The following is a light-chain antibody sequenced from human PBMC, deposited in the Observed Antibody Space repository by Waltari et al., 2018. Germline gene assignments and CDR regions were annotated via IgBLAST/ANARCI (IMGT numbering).Light chain of an antibody. Sequence: EIVMTQSPATLSVSPGESATLSCRASQSVSSYLAWYQQKPGQAPRLLIYGASTRATGIPGRLSGSGSGTEFSLTISSMQSEDLAVYYCQQYNDWAGVYTFGQGTKLEIK. CDR3: QQYNDWAGVYT. CDR1: QSVSSY. J-gene: IGKJ2*01. V-gene: IGKV3-15*01. CDR2: GAS.